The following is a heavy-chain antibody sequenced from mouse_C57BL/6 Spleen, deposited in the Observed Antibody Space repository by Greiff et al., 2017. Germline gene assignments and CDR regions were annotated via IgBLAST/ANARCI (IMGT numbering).Heavy chain of an antibody. D-gene: IGHD2-4*01. J-gene: IGHJ2*01. CDR2: ISSGGSYT. Sequence: EVKLVESGGDLVKPGGSLKLSCAASGFTFSSYGMSWVRQTPDKRLEWVATISSGGSYTYYPDSVKGRFTISRDNAKNTLYLQMSSLKSEDTAMYYYARQGKTLYDYDSLDYWGQGTTLTVSS. V-gene: IGHV5-6*01. CDR3: ARQGKTLYDYDSLDY. CDR1: GFTFSSYG.